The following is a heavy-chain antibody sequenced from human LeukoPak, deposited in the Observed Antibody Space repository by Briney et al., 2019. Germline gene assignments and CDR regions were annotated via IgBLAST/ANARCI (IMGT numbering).Heavy chain of an antibody. CDR1: GFTFSRVS. CDR3: AKGKRDSTGWINFDY. J-gene: IGHJ4*02. Sequence: GGSLGLSCETSGFTFSRVSMHWVRQVPGKGLEWVALISRDGGTTYYADSVEGRFTISRDNSMNTLYLQMNSLRVEDTALYYCAKGKRDSTGWINFDYWGQGTLVAASS. V-gene: IGHV3-30*18. CDR2: ISRDGGTT. D-gene: IGHD3-22*01.